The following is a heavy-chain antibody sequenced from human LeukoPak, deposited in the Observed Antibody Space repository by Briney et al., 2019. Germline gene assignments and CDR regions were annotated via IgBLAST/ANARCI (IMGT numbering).Heavy chain of an antibody. CDR1: GYSISSGYY. D-gene: IGHD5-18*01. J-gene: IGHJ4*02. V-gene: IGHV4-38-2*01. CDR3: ARHLSRGYSYGLGY. CDR2: IYHSGST. Sequence: SETLSLTCAVSGYSISSGYYWGWIRQPPGKGLEWIGSIYHSGSTYYNPSLKSRVTISVDTSKNQFSLKLSSVTAADTAVYYCARHLSRGYSYGLGYWGQGTLVTVSS.